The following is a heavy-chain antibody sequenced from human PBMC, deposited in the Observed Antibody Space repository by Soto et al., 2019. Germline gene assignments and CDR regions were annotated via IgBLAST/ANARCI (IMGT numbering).Heavy chain of an antibody. D-gene: IGHD3-10*01. CDR1: GGSISSGGYY. Sequence: SETLSLTCTVSGGSISSGGYYWSWIRQHPGKGLEWIGYIYYSGSTYYNPSLKSRVTISVDTSKNQFSLKLSSVTAADTAVYYCARIVITPFYYYYGMNVWGQGTTVT. V-gene: IGHV4-31*03. CDR2: IYYSGST. CDR3: ARIVITPFYYYYGMNV. J-gene: IGHJ6*02.